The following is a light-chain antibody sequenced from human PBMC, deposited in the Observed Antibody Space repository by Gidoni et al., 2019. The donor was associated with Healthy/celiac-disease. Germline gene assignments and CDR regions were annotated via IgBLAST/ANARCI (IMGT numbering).Light chain of an antibody. CDR3: QQYNSYPIT. CDR1: QSIDSW. V-gene: IGKV1-5*03. CDR2: KTS. Sequence: DIQMTQSPSTLSASVGDRVTITCRASQSIDSWLAWYQQKPGKAPNLLIYKTSSLKSGVPSRFSGSGSGTEFTLTISSLQPDDFATYYCQQYNSYPITFGQGTRLEIK. J-gene: IGKJ5*01.